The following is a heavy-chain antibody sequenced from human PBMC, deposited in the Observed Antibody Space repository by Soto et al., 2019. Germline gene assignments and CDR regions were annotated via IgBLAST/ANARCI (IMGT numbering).Heavy chain of an antibody. CDR2: INHSGST. CDR1: GGSFSGYY. J-gene: IGHJ3*02. D-gene: IGHD2-21*01. Sequence: SETLSLTCVVYGGSFSGYYWSWIRQPPGKGLEWIGEINHSGSTNYNPSLKSRVTISVDTSKNQFSLKLSSVTAADTAVYYCARSGLGCGAFDIWGQGTMVTVSS. V-gene: IGHV4-34*01. CDR3: ARSGLGCGAFDI.